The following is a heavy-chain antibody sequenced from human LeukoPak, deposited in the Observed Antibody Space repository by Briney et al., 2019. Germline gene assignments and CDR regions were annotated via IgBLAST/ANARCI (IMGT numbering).Heavy chain of an antibody. Sequence: SGGSLRLSCAASGFTLSSYWMHWVRQARGKGVGWVSGINSDGSSTIYADSVKGRFTISRDNAKNTLYLQMNSLRAEDTAVYYCARGGSYSLYYYYMYVWGKGTTVTVSS. J-gene: IGHJ6*03. CDR2: INSDGSST. D-gene: IGHD1-26*01. CDR1: GFTLSSYW. V-gene: IGHV3-74*01. CDR3: ARGGSYSLYYYYMYV.